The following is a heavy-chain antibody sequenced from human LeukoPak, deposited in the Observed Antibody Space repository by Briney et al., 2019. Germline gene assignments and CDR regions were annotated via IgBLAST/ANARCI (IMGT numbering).Heavy chain of an antibody. D-gene: IGHD2-8*02. CDR2: INWNGGST. CDR3: ATYRQVLLPFES. CDR1: GFTFDDYG. Sequence: GGSLRLSCAASGFTFDDYGMSWVRQAPGKGLEWVSGINWNGGSTGYADSVKGRFTISRDNAKSTLSLQMNSLRAEDTAIYYCATYRQVLLPFESWGQGTLVTVSS. V-gene: IGHV3-20*04. J-gene: IGHJ4*02.